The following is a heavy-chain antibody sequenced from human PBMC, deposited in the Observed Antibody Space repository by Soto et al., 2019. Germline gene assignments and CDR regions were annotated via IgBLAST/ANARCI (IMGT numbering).Heavy chain of an antibody. CDR3: ARDNNDFWSGYYYYYGMDV. Sequence: PSETLSLTCTVSGGSISSGGYYWSWIRQHPGKGLEWIGYIYYSGSTYYNPSLKSRVTISVDTSKNQFSLKLSSVTAADTAVYYCARDNNDFWSGYYYYYGMDVWGQGTTVTVSS. J-gene: IGHJ6*02. CDR1: GGSISSGGYY. D-gene: IGHD3-3*01. CDR2: IYYSGST. V-gene: IGHV4-31*03.